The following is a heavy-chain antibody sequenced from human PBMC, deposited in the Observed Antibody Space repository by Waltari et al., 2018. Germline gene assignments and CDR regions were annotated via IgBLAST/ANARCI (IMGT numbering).Heavy chain of an antibody. CDR2: IIPILGTA. CDR1: GGTFSSYA. D-gene: IGHD2-21*01. CDR3: AKVPCGCDCYNFYF. J-gene: IGHJ4*01. Sequence: QVQLVQSGAEVKKPGSSVKVSCKASGGTFSSYAISWVRQAPGQGLEWMGRIIPILGTANYAQKVQGSSTITADKSTGTGYMEPNHLRAEDTAIYYCAKVPCGCDCYNFYFWGQGTLVTGSS. V-gene: IGHV1-69*08.